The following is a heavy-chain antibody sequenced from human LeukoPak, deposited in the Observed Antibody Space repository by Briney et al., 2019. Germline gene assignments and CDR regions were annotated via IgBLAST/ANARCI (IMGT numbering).Heavy chain of an antibody. CDR3: ARDTHYGSNY. Sequence: PAGSLRLSCAASGFTFDDYGMSWVRHAPGKGLEWVSGINWNGGSTDYADSVKGRFTISRDNAKKSLYLQMNSLRAEDTALYYCARDTHYGSNYWGQGTLVTVSS. J-gene: IGHJ4*02. V-gene: IGHV3-20*04. CDR1: GFTFDDYG. D-gene: IGHD3-10*01. CDR2: INWNGGST.